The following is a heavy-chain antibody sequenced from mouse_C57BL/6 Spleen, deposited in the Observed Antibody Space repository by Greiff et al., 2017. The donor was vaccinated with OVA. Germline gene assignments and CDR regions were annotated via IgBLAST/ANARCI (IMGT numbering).Heavy chain of an antibody. D-gene: IGHD1-1*01. CDR3: TRPYFDCDGSSY. CDR1: GFTFSDAW. J-gene: IGHJ3*01. CDR2: IRNKANNHAT. Sequence: EVQLVESGGGLVQPGGSMKLSCAASGFTFSDAWMDWVRQSPEKGLEWVAEIRNKANNHATYYAESVKGRFTISRDDSKSSVYLQMNSLRAEDTGINYCTRPYFDCDGSSYWGQGTLVTVSA. V-gene: IGHV6-6*01.